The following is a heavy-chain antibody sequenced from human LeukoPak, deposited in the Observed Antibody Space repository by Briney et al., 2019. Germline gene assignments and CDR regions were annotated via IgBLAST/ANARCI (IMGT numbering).Heavy chain of an antibody. CDR2: IVVGSGNT. CDR3: AAEAAYYYDSRDAFDV. D-gene: IGHD3-22*01. V-gene: IGHV1-58*01. CDR1: GFTFTSAA. Sequence: SVTLSCKASGFTFTSAAAQWVRQRRGQRLGWIGWIVVGSGNTNYAQKFQERVTITRAMSTSIVYMELSRLISEDTAVYYCAAEAAYYYDSRDAFDVWGQGTMVTVSS. J-gene: IGHJ3*01.